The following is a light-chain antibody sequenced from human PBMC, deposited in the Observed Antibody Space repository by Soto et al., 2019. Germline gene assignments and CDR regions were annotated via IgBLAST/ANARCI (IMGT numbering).Light chain of an antibody. CDR3: QQYYSYPYT. Sequence: DIQMTQSPSSLSASVGDRVTITCRASQSITSYLNWYLQKPGKAPELLIYAASTLQSGVPSRFSGSGSGTDFTLTISCLQSEDFATYYCQQYYSYPYTFGQGTRLEIK. V-gene: IGKV1-39*01. CDR2: AAS. CDR1: QSITSY. J-gene: IGKJ5*01.